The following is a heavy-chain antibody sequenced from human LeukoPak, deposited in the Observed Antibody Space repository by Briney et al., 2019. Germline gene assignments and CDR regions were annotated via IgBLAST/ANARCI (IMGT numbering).Heavy chain of an antibody. CDR3: ARHSRYYGSGSYGWFDP. CDR2: INHSGST. Sequence: SETLSLTCAVYGGSFSGYYWSWIRQPPGKGLEWIGEINHSGSTNYNPSLKSRVTISVDTSKNQFSLRLSSVTAADTAVYYCARHSRYYGSGSYGWFDPWGQGTLVTVSS. CDR1: GGSFSGYY. J-gene: IGHJ5*02. D-gene: IGHD3-10*01. V-gene: IGHV4-34*01.